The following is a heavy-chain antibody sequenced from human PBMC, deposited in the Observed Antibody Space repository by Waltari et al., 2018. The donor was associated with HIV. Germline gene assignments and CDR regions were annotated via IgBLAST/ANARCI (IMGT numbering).Heavy chain of an antibody. V-gene: IGHV3-7*04. CDR2: RKKEGSEK. CDR1: GFTFSSHW. CDR3: ARGGFYGSGSKVN. Sequence: EVQLVESGGGLVQPGGSLRLSCAGSGFTFSSHWVSWVRRAPGKGLEWVANRKKEGSEKYYGDSVNGRFTITRDNAENSLYLQMNSLRAEDTAVYYCARGGFYGSGSKVNWGQGTLVTVSS. D-gene: IGHD3-10*01. J-gene: IGHJ4*02.